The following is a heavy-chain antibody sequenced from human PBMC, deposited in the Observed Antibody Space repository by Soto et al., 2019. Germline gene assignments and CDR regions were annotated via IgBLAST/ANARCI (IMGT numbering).Heavy chain of an antibody. CDR2: MFYSGLT. CDR1: GYSVSSSDYY. D-gene: IGHD2-15*01. CDR3: APLSVSLSGPYGIHV. Sequence: PSETLSLTCSVSGYSVSSSDYYWAWIRQPPGKGLEWIGSMFYSGLTYYNPSLKSRVTLSVDTSKNQFSVRLNSVTAADTAAYYCAPLSVSLSGPYGIHVWGQGTTVPVSS. J-gene: IGHJ6*02. V-gene: IGHV4-39*01.